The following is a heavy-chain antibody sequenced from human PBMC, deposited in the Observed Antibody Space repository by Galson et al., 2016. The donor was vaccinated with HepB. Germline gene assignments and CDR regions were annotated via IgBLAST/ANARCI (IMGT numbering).Heavy chain of an antibody. J-gene: IGHJ4*02. D-gene: IGHD1-7*01. Sequence: SVKVSCKVSGYTLTELSMHWVRQAPGKGLEWMGRLDPEDGEPIYAQKFQGRVTMTGDSSTDTAYMELTSLRSEDTALYYCATGIIGTYNSWGQGTLVTVSS. CDR3: ATGIIGTYNS. CDR2: LDPEDGEP. CDR1: GYTLTELS. V-gene: IGHV1-24*01.